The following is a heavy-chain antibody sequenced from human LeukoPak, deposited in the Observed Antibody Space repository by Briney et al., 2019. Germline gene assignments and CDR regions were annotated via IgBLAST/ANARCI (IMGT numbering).Heavy chain of an antibody. CDR2: ISGGGDNT. Sequence: GGSLRLSCAASGFTLSSYAMTWVRQAPGKGLEWVSGISGGGDNTYYADSVKGRFTLSRDNSKNTLYLQMNSLRAEDTAVYYCAKDHGYCTSTSCVFDYWGQGILVTVSS. V-gene: IGHV3-23*01. CDR1: GFTLSSYA. D-gene: IGHD2-2*01. CDR3: AKDHGYCTSTSCVFDY. J-gene: IGHJ4*02.